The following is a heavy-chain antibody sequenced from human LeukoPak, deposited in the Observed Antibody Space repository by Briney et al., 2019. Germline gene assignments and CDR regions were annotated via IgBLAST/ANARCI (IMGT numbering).Heavy chain of an antibody. V-gene: IGHV4-59*12. CDR2: IYYSGST. Sequence: SETLSLTCTVSGGSISSYYWSWIRQPPGKGLEWIGYIYYSGSTNYNPSLKSRVTISVDTSKNQFSLKLSSVTAADTAVYYCARLTYYRESNGYWEGGRRAYPYSSYMDVWGKGTTVIISS. D-gene: IGHD3-22*01. CDR3: ARLTYYRESNGYWEGGRRAYPYSSYMDV. J-gene: IGHJ6*03. CDR1: GGSISSYY.